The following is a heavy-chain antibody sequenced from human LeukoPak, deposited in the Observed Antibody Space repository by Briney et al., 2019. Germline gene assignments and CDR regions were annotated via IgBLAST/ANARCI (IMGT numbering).Heavy chain of an antibody. Sequence: GTSLRLSCAASGFSFSTYAMHWVRQAPGKGLDWVAMIWSDASNQYYADSVKGRFTISRDNSKNTLYLQLNSLRAEDTAVYYCARDRGYGGNPFDYWGQGTLVTVSS. V-gene: IGHV3-33*01. CDR3: ARDRGYGGNPFDY. D-gene: IGHD4-23*01. CDR1: GFSFSTYA. J-gene: IGHJ4*02. CDR2: IWSDASNQ.